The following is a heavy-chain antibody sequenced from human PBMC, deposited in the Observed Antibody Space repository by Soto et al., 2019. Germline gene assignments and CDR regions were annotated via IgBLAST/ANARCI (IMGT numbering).Heavy chain of an antibody. Sequence: SETLSLTCAVYGGSFSGYYWSWIRQPPGKGLEWIGEINHSGSTNYNPSLKSRVTMSVDTSKNQFSLKLSSVTAADTAVYYCARGDYYDSSGYYAPYYYGMDVWGQGTTVTVSS. CDR1: GGSFSGYY. D-gene: IGHD3-22*01. V-gene: IGHV4-34*01. CDR3: ARGDYYDSSGYYAPYYYGMDV. J-gene: IGHJ6*02. CDR2: INHSGST.